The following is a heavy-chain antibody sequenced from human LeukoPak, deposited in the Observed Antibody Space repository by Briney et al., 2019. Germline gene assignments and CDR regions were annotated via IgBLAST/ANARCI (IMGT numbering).Heavy chain of an antibody. CDR1: GFIFDDYA. Sequence: PGGSLRPSCAASGFIFDDYAMHWVRQAPGKGLEWVSLISWDGGSTYYADSVKGRFTISRDNSKNSLYLQMNSLRAEDTALYYCAKDIYYDSSGYMDVWGKGTTVTVSS. V-gene: IGHV3-43D*04. D-gene: IGHD3-22*01. CDR2: ISWDGGST. CDR3: AKDIYYDSSGYMDV. J-gene: IGHJ6*03.